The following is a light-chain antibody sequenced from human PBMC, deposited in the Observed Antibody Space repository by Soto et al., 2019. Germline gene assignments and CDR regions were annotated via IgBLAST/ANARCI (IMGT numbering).Light chain of an antibody. CDR3: TSSTPNAALV. CDR2: EVR. V-gene: IGLV2-14*01. J-gene: IGLJ6*01. CDR1: NTDVGGYNY. Sequence: QSLLTQPASLSGSPGQSITVSCTGTNTDVGGYNYVSWYQHRPGKAPRLMIYEVRNRLSGVSNRFSASKSGNTASLTISGLQSEDEADYYCTSSTPNAALVFGSGTKVTVL.